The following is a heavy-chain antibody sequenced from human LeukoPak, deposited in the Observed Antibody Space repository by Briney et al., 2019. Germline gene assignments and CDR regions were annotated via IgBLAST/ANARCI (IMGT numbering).Heavy chain of an antibody. J-gene: IGHJ4*02. D-gene: IGHD3/OR15-3a*01. Sequence: GGSLRLSCAASGFTFSSCGMHWVRQAPGKGLEWVAFIWYDESKNSHADSVRGRFTISRDNSKNTLYLQMDSLRAEDTAVYYCARDAGERWTVDFDYWGQGTLVTVSS. CDR1: GFTFSSCG. V-gene: IGHV3-33*01. CDR2: IWYDESKN. CDR3: ARDAGERWTVDFDY.